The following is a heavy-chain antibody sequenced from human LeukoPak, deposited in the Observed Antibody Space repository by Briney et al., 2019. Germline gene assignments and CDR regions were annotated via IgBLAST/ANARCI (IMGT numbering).Heavy chain of an antibody. D-gene: IGHD3-22*01. CDR1: GFTFSSYA. CDR3: AKDQTTMIVVVIGAFDI. J-gene: IGHJ3*02. Sequence: GGSLRLSCAASGFTFSSYAMSWVRQAPGKGLEWVSAISGSGGSTYYADSVKGRFTISRDNSKNTLYLQMNSLRAEDTAVYYCAKDQTTMIVVVIGAFDIWGQGTMVTVSS. V-gene: IGHV3-23*01. CDR2: ISGSGGST.